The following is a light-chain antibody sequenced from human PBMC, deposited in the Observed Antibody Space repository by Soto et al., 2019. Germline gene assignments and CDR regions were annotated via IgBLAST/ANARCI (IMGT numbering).Light chain of an antibody. CDR3: QQYNSYSWT. CDR2: DAS. J-gene: IGKJ1*01. CDR1: QSISSW. V-gene: IGKV1-5*01. Sequence: DIQMTQSPSTLSASVGDRVTITCGASQSISSWLAWYQQKPGKAPKLLIYDASSLESGVPSRFSGGGSGTEFTLTISSLQPDDFATYYCQQYNSYSWTFGQGTKVDIK.